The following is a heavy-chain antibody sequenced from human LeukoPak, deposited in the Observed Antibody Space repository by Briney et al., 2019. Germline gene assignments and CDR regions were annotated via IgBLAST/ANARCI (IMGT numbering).Heavy chain of an antibody. CDR2: IHTAGDT. D-gene: IGHD2-21*01. CDR1: GLKIKNYD. J-gene: IGHJ6*02. V-gene: IGHV3-13*01. Sequence: SLRLACAASGLKIKNYDMHCGRQKTGKGLEWVSTIHTAGDTYYPDSVKGRFAISRENAKNSLSLQMNSLRAGDTAVYYCARGDYYYSGMDVWGQGTTVTVSS. CDR3: ARGDYYYSGMDV.